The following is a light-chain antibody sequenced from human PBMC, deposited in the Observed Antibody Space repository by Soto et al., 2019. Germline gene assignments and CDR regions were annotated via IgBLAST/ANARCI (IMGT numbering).Light chain of an antibody. V-gene: IGLV2-14*03. CDR1: SSDVGRYNY. CDR2: DVS. CDR3: SSYTSSSTEV. J-gene: IGLJ1*01. Sequence: QSVLTQPASVSGSPGQSIAISCTGTSSDVGRYNYVSWYQQHPGKAPKVIIYDVSNRPSGVSNRFSCSKSGSTASLTISGLQAEDEADYYCSSYTSSSTEVFGTGTKLTVL.